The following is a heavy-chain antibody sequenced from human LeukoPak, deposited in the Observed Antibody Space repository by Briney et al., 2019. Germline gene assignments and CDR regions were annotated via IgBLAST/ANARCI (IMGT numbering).Heavy chain of an antibody. D-gene: IGHD3-16*01. J-gene: IGHJ4*02. Sequence: GGSLRLSCTASGFTFGDYPVSWFRQAPGKGLEWVGFIRSKAYGGTIEYAASVKGRFTISRDDSKSIAYLQMSSLKTGDTAVYYCIRAAYYDYVWGGYWGQGTLVTVSS. CDR2: IRSKAYGGTI. CDR3: IRAAYYDYVWGGY. CDR1: GFTFGDYP. V-gene: IGHV3-49*03.